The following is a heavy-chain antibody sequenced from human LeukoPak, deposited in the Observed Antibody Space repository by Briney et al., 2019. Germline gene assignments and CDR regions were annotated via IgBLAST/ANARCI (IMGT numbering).Heavy chain of an antibody. CDR3: VRLRIRHNWFDP. Sequence: SETLSLTCTVSGGSISSYYWSWVRQPAGKGLEWVGRFYSTGSTNYNPSLKSRVTMSVDTSKNQFSLKLSSVTAADTAVYYCVRLRIRHNWFDPWGQGTLVTVSS. D-gene: IGHD5-12*01. CDR1: GGSISSYY. J-gene: IGHJ5*02. CDR2: FYSTGST. V-gene: IGHV4-4*07.